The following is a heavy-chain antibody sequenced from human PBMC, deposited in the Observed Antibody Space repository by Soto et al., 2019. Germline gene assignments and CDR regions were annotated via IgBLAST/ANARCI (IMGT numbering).Heavy chain of an antibody. CDR1: GFTFSGSA. D-gene: IGHD6-13*01. CDR2: IRSKANSYAT. Sequence: GGSLRLSCAASGFTFSGSAMHWVRQAPGKGLEWVGRIRSKANSYATAYAASVKGRFTISRDDSKNTAYLQMNSLKTEDTAVYYCTRRAAAAAVVPYGMDVWGQGTTVTVSS. V-gene: IGHV3-73*01. J-gene: IGHJ6*02. CDR3: TRRAAAAAVVPYGMDV.